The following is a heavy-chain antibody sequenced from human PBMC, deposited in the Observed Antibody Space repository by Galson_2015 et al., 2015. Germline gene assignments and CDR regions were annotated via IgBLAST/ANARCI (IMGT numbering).Heavy chain of an antibody. CDR2: ITTSGGSP. D-gene: IGHD4/OR15-4a*01. Sequence: SLRLSCAASGFTFSSYAMSWVRQAPGMGLEWVSTITTSGGSPFYADSVKGRFTISRDNSKNTLYLQMNSLRVEDTAVYYCARDNGFDYGRAVDYWGQGTLVTVSS. CDR1: GFTFSSYA. CDR3: ARDNGFDYGRAVDY. J-gene: IGHJ4*02. V-gene: IGHV3-23*01.